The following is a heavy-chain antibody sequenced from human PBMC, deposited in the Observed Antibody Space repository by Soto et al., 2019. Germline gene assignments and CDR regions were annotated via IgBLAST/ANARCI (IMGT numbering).Heavy chain of an antibody. CDR2: IYYSGST. D-gene: IGHD6-13*01. V-gene: IGHV4-39*01. CDR1: GGSISSSSYY. Sequence: ETLSLTCTVSGGSISSSSYYWGWIRQPPGKGLEWIGSIYYSGSTYYNPSLKSRVTISVDTSKNQFSLKLSSVTAADTAVYYCARHLGSSSWYRGYYYYGMDVWGQGTTVTVSS. CDR3: ARHLGSSSWYRGYYYYGMDV. J-gene: IGHJ6*02.